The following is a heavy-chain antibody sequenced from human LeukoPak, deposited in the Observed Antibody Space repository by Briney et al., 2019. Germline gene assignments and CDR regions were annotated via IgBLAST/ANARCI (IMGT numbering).Heavy chain of an antibody. V-gene: IGHV3-23*01. CDR2: ISGSGGST. CDR3: AKSTVVTYGLDY. D-gene: IGHD4-23*01. CDR1: GFTFSSYA. Sequence: GGSLRLSCAASGFTFSSYAMSWVRQAPGKGLEWVSAISGSGGSTYHADSVKGRFTISRDNSKNTLYLQMNSLRAEDTAVYYCAKSTVVTYGLDYWGQGTLVTVSS. J-gene: IGHJ4*02.